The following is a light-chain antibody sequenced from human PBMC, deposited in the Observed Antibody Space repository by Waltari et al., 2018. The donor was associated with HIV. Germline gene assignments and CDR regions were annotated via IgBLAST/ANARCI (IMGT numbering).Light chain of an antibody. CDR2: HDT. Sequence: SYVLTQPPSVSAAPGKTARITCGGKNIGTKSVNWYQQKAGQAPVVPIYHDTDRPSGIPDRFSGSNSEDTATLTIRRVEAGDEAVYYCQVWDTTTDPYVIFGGGTNLAV. CDR3: QVWDTTTDPYVI. V-gene: IGLV3-21*01. CDR1: NIGTKS. J-gene: IGLJ2*01.